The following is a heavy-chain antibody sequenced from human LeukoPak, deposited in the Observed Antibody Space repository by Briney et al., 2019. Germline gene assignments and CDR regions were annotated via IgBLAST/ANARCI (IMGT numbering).Heavy chain of an antibody. D-gene: IGHD2-2*01. CDR2: INGDGSSA. CDR1: GFTFSSYW. V-gene: IGHV3-74*01. J-gene: IGHJ4*02. Sequence: GGSLRLSCAASGFTFSSYWMHWVRQAPGKGLVWVSRINGDGSSAGYADSVKGRFTISRDNAKNTLYLQMNSLRAEDTAVYYCARDLIYCSSTSCSDYWGQGTLVTVSS. CDR3: ARDLIYCSSTSCSDY.